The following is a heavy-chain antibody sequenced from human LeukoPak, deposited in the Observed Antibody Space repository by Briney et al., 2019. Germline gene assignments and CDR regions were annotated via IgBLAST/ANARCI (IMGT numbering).Heavy chain of an antibody. V-gene: IGHV1-18*01. J-gene: IGHJ4*02. CDR3: ARERWIVVVPAAMDY. CDR2: ISAYNGNT. D-gene: IGHD2-2*01. CDR1: GYTFTSYG. Sequence: ASVQFSCKASGYTFTSYGISWVRQAPGQGLEWMGWISAYNGNTNYAQKLQGRVTMTTGTSTSTAYMELRSLRSDDTAVYYCARERWIVVVPAAMDYWGQGTLVTVSS.